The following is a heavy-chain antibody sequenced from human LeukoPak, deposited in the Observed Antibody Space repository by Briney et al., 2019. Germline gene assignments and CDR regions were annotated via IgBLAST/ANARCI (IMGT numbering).Heavy chain of an antibody. D-gene: IGHD1-26*01. CDR3: ARSRGHSGSYYSDY. CDR1: GGSXXGYY. J-gene: IGHJ4*02. Sequence: GGSXXGYYWSWIRQPPGKGLEWIGEINHSGSTNYNPSLKSRVTISVDTSKNQFSLKLSSVTAADTAVYYCARSRGHSGSYYSDYWGQGTLVTVSS. CDR2: INHSGST. V-gene: IGHV4-34*01.